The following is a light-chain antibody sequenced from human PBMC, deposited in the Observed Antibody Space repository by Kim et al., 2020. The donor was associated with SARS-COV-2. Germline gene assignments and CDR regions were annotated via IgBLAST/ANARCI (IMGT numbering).Light chain of an antibody. CDR1: SSDVGGYNY. V-gene: IGLV2-8*01. CDR2: EVS. CDR3: SSYAGSNNLV. Sequence: GQSVPISCTGTSSDVGGYNYVSWYQQRPGKAPKLMIYEVSKRPSGVPDRFSGSKSGNTASLTVSGLQAEDEADYYCSSYAGSNNLVFGGGTQLTVL. J-gene: IGLJ2*01.